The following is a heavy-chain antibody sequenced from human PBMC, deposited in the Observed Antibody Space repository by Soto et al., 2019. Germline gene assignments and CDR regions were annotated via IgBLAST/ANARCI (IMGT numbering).Heavy chain of an antibody. CDR2: LYYSGNT. J-gene: IGHJ5*02. Sequence: SETLGIGCTISVGSISMSSYSWAWIRQPPGKGLEWIGTLYYSGNTYYNPSLKSRVTISVDTSKNQFSLKLSSVTAADTAVYYCATRQGGSYNWFDPWGQGTMFTVSS. CDR1: VGSISMSSYS. D-gene: IGHD2-15*01. CDR3: ATRQGGSYNWFDP. V-gene: IGHV4-39*01.